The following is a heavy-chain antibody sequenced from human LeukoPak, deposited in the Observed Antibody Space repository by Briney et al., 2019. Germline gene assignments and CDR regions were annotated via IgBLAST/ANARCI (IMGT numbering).Heavy chain of an antibody. D-gene: IGHD2-2*02. CDR3: VATYLYAMDV. V-gene: IGHV3-74*01. Sequence: GGSLRLSCVASGFTFSNCWMHWVRQAPGKGLVWISRINSDGSSTSYADSVKGRVTISRDNAKNTLYLQMNSPRAEDTAVYYCVATYLYAMDVWGKGTTVTVSS. CDR2: INSDGSST. J-gene: IGHJ6*04. CDR1: GFTFSNCW.